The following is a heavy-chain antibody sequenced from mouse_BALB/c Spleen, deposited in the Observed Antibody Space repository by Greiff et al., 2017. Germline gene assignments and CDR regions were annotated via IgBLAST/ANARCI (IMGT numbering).Heavy chain of an antibody. J-gene: IGHJ4*01. CDR2: IWSGGST. Sequence: VKVVESGPGLVQPSQSLSITCTVSGFSLTSYGVHWVRQSPGKGLEWLGVIWSGGSTDYNAAFISRLSISKDNSKSQVFFKMNSLQADDTAIYYCARMRYYGSRDAMDYWGQGTSVTVSS. CDR3: ARMRYYGSRDAMDY. D-gene: IGHD1-1*01. V-gene: IGHV2-4-1*01. CDR1: GFSLTSYG.